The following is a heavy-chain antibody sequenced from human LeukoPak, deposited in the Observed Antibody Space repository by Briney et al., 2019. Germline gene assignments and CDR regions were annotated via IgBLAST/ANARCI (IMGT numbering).Heavy chain of an antibody. CDR3: ARDIRLGELLYAFDI. D-gene: IGHD3-16*01. Sequence: GASVKVSCKASGGTFSSYAISWVRQAPGQGLEWMGGIIPIFGTANYAQKFQGRVTITADKSTSTAYMELSSLRSEDTAVYYCARDIRLGELLYAFDIWGQGTMVTVSS. J-gene: IGHJ3*02. CDR2: IIPIFGTA. CDR1: GGTFSSYA. V-gene: IGHV1-69*06.